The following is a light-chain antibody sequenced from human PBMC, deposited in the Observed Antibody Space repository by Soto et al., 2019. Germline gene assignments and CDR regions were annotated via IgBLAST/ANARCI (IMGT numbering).Light chain of an antibody. CDR1: QSIGGW. Sequence: DVQLTQSPSTLSAYVGDRVTITCRASQSIGGWLAWYQQRPGKAPRSLIYDVSSLESGVPSRFSGSGSGTEFTLTISSLQPDDFATYYCQQYNSRSSFTFGQGTKLEIK. CDR2: DVS. J-gene: IGKJ2*01. V-gene: IGKV1-5*01. CDR3: QQYNSRSSFT.